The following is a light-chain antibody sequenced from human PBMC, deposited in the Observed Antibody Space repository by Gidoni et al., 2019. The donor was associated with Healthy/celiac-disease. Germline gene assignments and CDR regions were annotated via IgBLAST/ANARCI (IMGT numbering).Light chain of an antibody. CDR2: DAS. V-gene: IGKV3-11*01. J-gene: IGKJ4*01. Sequence: ELVLTQSPATLSLSPGERATLSCGASQSVSSYFAWYQQKPGQAPRLLIYDASNRATGIPARFSGSGSGTDFTLTISSLEPEDFAVYYCQQRSNWPPLTFGGGTKVEIK. CDR1: QSVSSY. CDR3: QQRSNWPPLT.